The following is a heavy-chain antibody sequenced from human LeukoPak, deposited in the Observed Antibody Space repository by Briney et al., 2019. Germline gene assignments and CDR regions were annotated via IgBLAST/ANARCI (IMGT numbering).Heavy chain of an antibody. V-gene: IGHV3-9*01. CDR3: ASGSGSYYNGGGAFDI. CDR2: ISWNSGSI. J-gene: IGHJ3*02. Sequence: GRSLRLSCAASGFTFDDYVMHWVRQAPGKGLEWVSGISWNSGSIGYADSVKGRFTISRDNAKNSLYLQMNSLRAEDTALYYCASGSGSYYNGGGAFDIWGQGTMVTVSS. D-gene: IGHD3-10*01. CDR1: GFTFDDYV.